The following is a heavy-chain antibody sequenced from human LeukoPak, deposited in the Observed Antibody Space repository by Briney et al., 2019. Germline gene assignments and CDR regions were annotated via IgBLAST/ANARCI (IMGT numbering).Heavy chain of an antibody. CDR2: IYHSGST. Sequence: SETLSLTCAVSGGSISSSNWWGWVRQPPGKGLEWIGEIYHSGSTNYNPSLKSRVTISVDKSKNQFSLKLSSVTAADTAVYYCARDGPGYCSGGSCYSWFDPWGQGTLVTVSS. V-gene: IGHV4-4*02. CDR3: ARDGPGYCSGGSCYSWFDP. D-gene: IGHD2-15*01. J-gene: IGHJ5*02. CDR1: GGSISSSNW.